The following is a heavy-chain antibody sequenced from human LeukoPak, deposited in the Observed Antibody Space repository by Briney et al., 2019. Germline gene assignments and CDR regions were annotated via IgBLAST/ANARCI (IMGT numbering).Heavy chain of an antibody. J-gene: IGHJ6*03. CDR1: GGSISSYY. Sequence: NPSETLSLTCTVSGGSISSYYWSWLRQPPGKGLEWIGYISDSGSTSYNPSLKSRVTISVDTSKNQFSLRLSSVTAADTAVYYCARYAKYYYYMDVWGKGTTVTVSS. V-gene: IGHV4-59*01. CDR3: ARYAKYYYYMDV. D-gene: IGHD2-8*01. CDR2: ISDSGST.